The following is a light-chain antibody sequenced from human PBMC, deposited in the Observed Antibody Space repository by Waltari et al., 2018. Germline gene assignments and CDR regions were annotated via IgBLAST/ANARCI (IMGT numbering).Light chain of an antibody. CDR1: SSDVGGYNL. CDR2: EVV. J-gene: IGLJ3*02. V-gene: IGLV2-14*01. Sequence: QSALTQPASVSGSPGQSITISCTGTSSDVGGYNLVSWHQQHPGKAPKLVIYEVVNRPQGGLNRFSGSKSGNTASLTISGLQAEDEADYYCTSYITTRGDWVFGGGTKLTVL. CDR3: TSYITTRGDWV.